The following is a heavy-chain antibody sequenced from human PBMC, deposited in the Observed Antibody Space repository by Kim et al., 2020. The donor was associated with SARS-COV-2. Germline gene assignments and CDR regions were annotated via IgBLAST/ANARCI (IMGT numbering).Heavy chain of an antibody. D-gene: IGHD3-10*01. Sequence: ASVKVSCKTSVYTFINYAINWVRQAPGQGLEWMGWINTLTGKPTYAQGFAGRFVFSSDTSVATTYLQISGLKSEDTGVYFCARDPQSGGDWGQGTLVTVSS. V-gene: IGHV7-4-1*02. CDR2: INTLTGKP. CDR1: VYTFINYA. J-gene: IGHJ4*02. CDR3: ARDPQSGGD.